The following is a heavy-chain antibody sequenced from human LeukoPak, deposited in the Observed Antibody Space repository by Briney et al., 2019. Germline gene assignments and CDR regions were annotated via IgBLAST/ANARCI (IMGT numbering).Heavy chain of an antibody. CDR3: ARVGDYDILTLSPPFDY. CDR1: GYTFTSYG. V-gene: IGHV1-18*01. D-gene: IGHD3-9*01. Sequence: ASVKVSCKASGYTFTSYGISWVRQDPGQGLELTGWISAYNGNTNYAQKLQGRVTMTTDTSTSTAYMELRSLRSDDTAVYYCARVGDYDILTLSPPFDYWGQGTLVTVSS. CDR2: ISAYNGNT. J-gene: IGHJ4*02.